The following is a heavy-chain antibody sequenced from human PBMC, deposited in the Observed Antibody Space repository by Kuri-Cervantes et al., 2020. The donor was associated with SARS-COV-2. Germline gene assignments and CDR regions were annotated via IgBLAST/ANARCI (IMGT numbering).Heavy chain of an antibody. Sequence: SLKISCAASGFTFDDYAMHWVRQAPGKGLEWVSGISWNSGSIGYADSVKGRFTISRDNAKNSLYLQMNSLRAEDTAVYYCARDDRDWGEGGAFDIWGQGTMVTVSS. CDR3: ARDDRDWGEGGAFDI. V-gene: IGHV3-9*01. CDR2: ISWNSGSI. J-gene: IGHJ3*02. D-gene: IGHD7-27*01. CDR1: GFTFDDYA.